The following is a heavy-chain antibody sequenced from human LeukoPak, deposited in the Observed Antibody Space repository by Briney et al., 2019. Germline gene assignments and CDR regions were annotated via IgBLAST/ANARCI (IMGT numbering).Heavy chain of an antibody. CDR1: GCTFSRYA. J-gene: IGHJ4*02. Sequence: GGSLRLSCATSGCTFSRYAMNWIRQAPGKGLEGVSFISSDTPNKNYADSVMGRFTIYRENAKNSVYLQLNSLRAEDTAMYYCARDLGGPDYWGQGTLVTVSS. V-gene: IGHV3-21*01. CDR3: ARDLGGPDY. CDR2: ISSDTPNK. D-gene: IGHD3-16*01.